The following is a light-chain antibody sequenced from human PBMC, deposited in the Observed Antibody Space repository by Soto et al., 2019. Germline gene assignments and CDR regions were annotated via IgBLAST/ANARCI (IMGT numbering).Light chain of an antibody. J-gene: IGKJ1*01. CDR2: GAS. V-gene: IGKV3-20*01. CDR3: QQYGSSPPGT. Sequence: IVLSQSPGALSLSQGERATLSCRASQSISTSHLAWFQQRPGQAPRLLIYGASTRATGIPVRFRGSGSGIEFTLTISGLQSEDFAVYYCQQYGSSPPGTFGQGTKV. CDR1: QSISTSH.